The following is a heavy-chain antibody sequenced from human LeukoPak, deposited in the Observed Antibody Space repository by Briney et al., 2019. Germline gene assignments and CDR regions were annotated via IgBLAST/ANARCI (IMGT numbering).Heavy chain of an antibody. CDR2: IYYSGST. D-gene: IGHD1-26*01. V-gene: IGHV4-59*01. J-gene: IGHJ5*02. Sequence: SQTLSLTCTVSGGSLSSYYWSWIRQPPGKGLEWLGYIYYSGSTNYNPSLKSRVTISVDTSKNQFSLKLSSVTAADTAVYYCARASIVGATDWFDPWGQGTLVTVSS. CDR1: GGSLSSYY. CDR3: ARASIVGATDWFDP.